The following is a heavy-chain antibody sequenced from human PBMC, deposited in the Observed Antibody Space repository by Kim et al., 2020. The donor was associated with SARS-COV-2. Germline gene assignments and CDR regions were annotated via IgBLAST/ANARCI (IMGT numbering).Heavy chain of an antibody. CDR3: TTSDIVVVVAAGEYNWFDP. V-gene: IGHV3-15*01. Sequence: GGSLRLSCAASGFTFSNAWMSWVRQAPGKGLEWVGRIKSKTDGGTTDYAAPVKGRFTISRDDSKNTLYLQMNSLKTEDTAVYYCTTSDIVVVVAAGEYNWFDPWGQGTLVTVSS. CDR2: IKSKTDGGTT. CDR1: GFTFSNAW. J-gene: IGHJ5*02. D-gene: IGHD2-15*01.